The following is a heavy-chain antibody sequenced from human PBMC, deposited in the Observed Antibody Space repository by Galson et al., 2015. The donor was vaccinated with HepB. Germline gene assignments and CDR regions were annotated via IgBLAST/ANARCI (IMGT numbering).Heavy chain of an antibody. J-gene: IGHJ3*02. CDR2: IYYSGST. V-gene: IGHV4-59*01. D-gene: IGHD1-26*01. CDR3: AREKSGSSRWEYAFDI. CDR1: GGSISSYY. Sequence: LSLTCTVSGGSISSYYWSWIRQPPGKGLEWIGYIYYSGSTNYNPSLKSRVTISVDTSKNQFSLKLSSVTAADTAVYYCAREKSGSSRWEYAFDIWGRGTMVTVSS.